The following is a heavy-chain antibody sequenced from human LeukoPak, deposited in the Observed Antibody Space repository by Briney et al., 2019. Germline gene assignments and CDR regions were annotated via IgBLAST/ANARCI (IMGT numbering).Heavy chain of an antibody. CDR1: GFTFSSRA. D-gene: IGHD6-19*01. CDR2: ISYDGSNK. V-gene: IGHV3-30-3*01. CDR3: GVDRSGAFDI. Sequence: PGGSLRLSCAASGFTFSSRAVHWVRQAPGKGLEWVAVISYDGSNKYYTDSVKGRFTVSRDNSKNTLYLQMSSLSPEDTAVYYCGVDRSGAFDIWGQGTMVTVSS. J-gene: IGHJ3*02.